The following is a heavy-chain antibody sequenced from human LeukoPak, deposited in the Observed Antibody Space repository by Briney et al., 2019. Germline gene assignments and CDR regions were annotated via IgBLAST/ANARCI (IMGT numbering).Heavy chain of an antibody. D-gene: IGHD3-10*01. CDR3: AKASRWFGDQIEY. V-gene: IGHV3-30*18. CDR2: MSYDGSDK. J-gene: IGHJ4*02. Sequence: GGSLRLSCAASGFTFSSYAMSWVRQAPGKGLEWVAVMSYDGSDKYYADSVKGRFTISRDNSKNTVYLQMNSLRAEDTAVYYCAKASRWFGDQIEYWGQGTLVTVSS. CDR1: GFTFSSYA.